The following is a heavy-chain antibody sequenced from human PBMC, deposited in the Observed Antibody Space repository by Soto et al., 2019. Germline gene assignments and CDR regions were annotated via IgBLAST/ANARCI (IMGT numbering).Heavy chain of an antibody. Sequence: PSETLSLTCTVSGGSISSGAYYWSWIRQPPGKGLEWIGYIYYSGSTYYNPSLKSRVTISVDTSKNQFSLKRSSVTAADTAVYYCARATRYSDIFTGYYWYFDYWGQGTLVTVSS. D-gene: IGHD3-9*01. CDR2: IYYSGST. CDR3: ARATRYSDIFTGYYWYFDY. J-gene: IGHJ4*02. CDR1: GGSISSGAYY. V-gene: IGHV4-31*03.